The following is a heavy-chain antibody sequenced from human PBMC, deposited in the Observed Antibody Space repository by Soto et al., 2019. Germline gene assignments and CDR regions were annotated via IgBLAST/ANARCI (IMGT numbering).Heavy chain of an antibody. CDR3: AKVSSSWYAGFFDL. CDR2: IYSGGST. D-gene: IGHD6-13*01. V-gene: IGHV3-53*04. CDR1: GFTVSSNY. Sequence: GGSLRLSCAASGFTVSSNYMSWVRQAPGKGLEWVSVIYSGGSTYYADSAKGRFTISRHNSKNTLYLQMNSLRAEDTAVYYCAKVSSSWYAGFFDLWGQGTLVTVSS. J-gene: IGHJ4*02.